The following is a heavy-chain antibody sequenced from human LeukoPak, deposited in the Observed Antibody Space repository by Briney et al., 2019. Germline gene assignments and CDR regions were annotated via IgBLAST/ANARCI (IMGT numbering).Heavy chain of an antibody. Sequence: GGSLRLSCEASGFSLSDYAMTWVRQAPGKGLEWVSAISGSGGSTYYADSVKGRFTISRDNSKNTLYLQMNSLRAEDTAVYYCAKDGYSNYATDAFDIWGQGTMVTVSS. CDR2: ISGSGGST. V-gene: IGHV3-23*01. J-gene: IGHJ3*02. CDR1: GFSLSDYA. CDR3: AKDGYSNYATDAFDI. D-gene: IGHD4-4*01.